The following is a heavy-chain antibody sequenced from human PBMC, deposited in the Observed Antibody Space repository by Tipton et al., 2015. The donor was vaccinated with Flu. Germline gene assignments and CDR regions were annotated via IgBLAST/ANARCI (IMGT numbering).Heavy chain of an antibody. CDR1: GFTFRSYE. V-gene: IGHV3-48*03. D-gene: IGHD6-13*01. CDR2: ISSTGSTI. CDR3: ARGGLAPGNY. Sequence: SLRLSCVASGFTFRSYEMKWVRQAPGKGLEWVSYISSTGSTIYYSDSVKGRFTISRDNAKNSLYLQMDGLRADDTAVYFCARGGLAPGNYWGQGTQVTVPS. J-gene: IGHJ4*02.